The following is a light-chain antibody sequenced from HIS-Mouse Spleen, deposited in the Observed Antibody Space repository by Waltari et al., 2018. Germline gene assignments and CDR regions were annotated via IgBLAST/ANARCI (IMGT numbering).Light chain of an antibody. CDR3: CSYAGSSTWV. Sequence: QSALTQPASISGSPGQSFTIPCPGTSSDVGSYTLVSWYQQHPGKAPKLILYEGSRRPSGVSNRLSGARSGNTASLTISGLQAEDEADYYCCSYAGSSTWVFGGGTKLTVL. J-gene: IGLJ3*02. V-gene: IGLV2-23*01. CDR1: SSDVGSYTL. CDR2: EGS.